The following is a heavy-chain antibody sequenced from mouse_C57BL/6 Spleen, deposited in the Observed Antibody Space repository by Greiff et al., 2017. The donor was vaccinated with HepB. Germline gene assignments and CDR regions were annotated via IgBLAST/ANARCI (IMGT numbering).Heavy chain of an antibody. V-gene: IGHV3-6*01. D-gene: IGHD3-3*01. J-gene: IGHJ2*01. CDR2: ISYDGSN. Sequence: EVKLMESGPGLVKPSQSLSLTCSVTGYSITSGYYWNWIRQFPGNKLEWMGYISYDGSNNYNPSLKNRISITRDTSKNQFFLKLNSVTTEDTATYYCAREGGRRYFDYWGQGTTLTVSS. CDR3: AREGGRRYFDY. CDR1: GYSITSGYY.